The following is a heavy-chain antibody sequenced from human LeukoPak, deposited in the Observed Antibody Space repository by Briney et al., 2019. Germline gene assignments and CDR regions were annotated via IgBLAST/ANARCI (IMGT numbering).Heavy chain of an antibody. CDR2: IIPIFGTA. CDR3: ARVWHSGYATENYYFDY. J-gene: IGHJ4*02. CDR1: GGTFSSYA. D-gene: IGHD5-12*01. V-gene: IGHV1-69*13. Sequence: GASVKVSCKASGGTFSSYAISWVRQAPGQGLEWMGGIIPIFGTANYAQKFQGRVTITADESTSTAYMELSSLRSEDTAVYYCARVWHSGYATENYYFDYWGQGTLVTVSS.